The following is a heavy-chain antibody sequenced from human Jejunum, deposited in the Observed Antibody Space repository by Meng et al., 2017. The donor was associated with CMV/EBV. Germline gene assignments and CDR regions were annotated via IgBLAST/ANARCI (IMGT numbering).Heavy chain of an antibody. CDR2: IQNSGNA. D-gene: IGHD3-9*01. Sequence: CPASGFTVGCCSLRWVRQSPGRGLEWVVVIQNSGNAYYPDSAKRRLTISRDNSKNTVHLQMNSMRAEDTAVYFCARLPTGYPNWFDPWGQGTLVTVSS. CDR3: ARLPTGYPNWFDP. V-gene: IGHV3-53*01. CDR1: GFTVGCCS. J-gene: IGHJ5*02.